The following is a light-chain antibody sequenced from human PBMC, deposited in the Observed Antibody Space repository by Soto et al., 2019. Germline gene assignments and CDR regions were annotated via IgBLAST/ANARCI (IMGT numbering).Light chain of an antibody. CDR2: EVS. CDR3: LSYADTAYV. V-gene: IGLV2-8*01. Sequence: QSVLTQPPSASGSPGQSVTISCAGTSSDVGGYNYVSWYQQYPGKVPKLMIYEVSERPSGVPHRFSGSKSGNTAFLTVSGLEAEDEADYYCLSYADTAYVFGTGTKLTVL. CDR1: SSDVGGYNY. J-gene: IGLJ1*01.